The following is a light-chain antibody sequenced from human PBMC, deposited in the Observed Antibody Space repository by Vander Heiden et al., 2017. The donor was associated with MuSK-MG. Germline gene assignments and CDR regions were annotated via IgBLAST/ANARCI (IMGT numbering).Light chain of an antibody. CDR2: RAS. V-gene: IGKV1-39*01. CDR1: QTISNY. J-gene: IGKJ3*01. CDR3: QQSDSTPPDT. Sequence: DIQMTQSPSSLSASVGDRVTITCRASQTISNYLNWYQQKPGKAPKLLIYRASSLHTGVPSRFSGGGSGTDFTLTISSLQPEDFATYYCQQSDSTPPDTFGHGTKVDFK.